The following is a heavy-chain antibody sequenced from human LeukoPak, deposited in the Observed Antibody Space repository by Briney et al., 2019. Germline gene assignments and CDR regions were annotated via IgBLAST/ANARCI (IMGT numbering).Heavy chain of an antibody. CDR2: IYSGGSI. D-gene: IGHD5-12*01. Sequence: PGGSLRLSCAASGFTVSSNYLSWVRQAPGKGLEWVSVIYSGGSIYYADSVKGRFTISRDNSKNTLYLQMNSLRAEDTAVYYCARDPRYGGYAGDWGQGTLVTVSS. J-gene: IGHJ4*02. CDR1: GFTVSSNY. CDR3: ARDPRYGGYAGD. V-gene: IGHV3-53*01.